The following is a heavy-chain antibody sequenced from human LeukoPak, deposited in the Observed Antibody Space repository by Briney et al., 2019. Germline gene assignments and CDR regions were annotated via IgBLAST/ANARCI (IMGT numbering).Heavy chain of an antibody. Sequence: SETLSLTCTVSGYSISSGYYWGWIRQPPGKGLEWIGSIYRSGSTYYNPSLKSRVTISVDTSKNQFSLKLSSVTAADTAVYYCARTSRPGFDYWGQGTLVTVSS. CDR2: IYRSGST. CDR3: ARTSRPGFDY. J-gene: IGHJ4*02. D-gene: IGHD4-11*01. V-gene: IGHV4-38-2*02. CDR1: GYSISSGYY.